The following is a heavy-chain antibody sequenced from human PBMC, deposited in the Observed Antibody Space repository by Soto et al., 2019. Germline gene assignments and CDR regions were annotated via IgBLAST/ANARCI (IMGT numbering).Heavy chain of an antibody. Sequence: QVQLVQSGAEAKKPGASVKVSCKASGYTFTSYGISWVRQAPGQGLEWMGWISAYNGNTNYAQKLQGRVTMTTDTSTSTAYMELRSLRSDDTAVYYCARTYYDILTGYYYYFDYWGQGTLVTVSS. D-gene: IGHD3-9*01. CDR3: ARTYYDILTGYYYYFDY. CDR2: ISAYNGNT. V-gene: IGHV1-18*01. CDR1: GYTFTSYG. J-gene: IGHJ4*02.